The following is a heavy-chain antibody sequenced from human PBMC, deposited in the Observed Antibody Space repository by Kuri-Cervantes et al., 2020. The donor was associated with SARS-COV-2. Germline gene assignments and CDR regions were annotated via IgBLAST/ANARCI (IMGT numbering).Heavy chain of an antibody. CDR2: INHSGST. CDR3: ARELTNWGSGGSAYDAFDI. V-gene: IGHV4-34*01. D-gene: IGHD7-27*01. Sequence: GSLRLSCAVYGGSFSGYYWSWIRQPPGKGLEWIGEINHSGSTNYNPSLKSRVTISVDTSKNQFSLKLSSVTAADTAVYYCARELTNWGSGGSAYDAFDIWGQGTMGTVSS. CDR1: GGSFSGYY. J-gene: IGHJ3*02.